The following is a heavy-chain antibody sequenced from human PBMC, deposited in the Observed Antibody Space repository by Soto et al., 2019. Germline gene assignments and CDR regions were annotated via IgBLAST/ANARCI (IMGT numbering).Heavy chain of an antibody. CDR2: ISSSSSTI. Sequence: EVQLVESGGGLVQPGGSLRLSCAASGFTFSSYSMNWVRQAPGKGLEWVSYISSSSSTIYYADSVKGRFTISRDNAKNALYLHMNSLSDVDTAVYYCASDGRRFGELPPEYYDYGMDVWGQGTTVTVSS. CDR3: ASDGRRFGELPPEYYDYGMDV. V-gene: IGHV3-48*02. CDR1: GFTFSSYS. D-gene: IGHD3-10*01. J-gene: IGHJ6*02.